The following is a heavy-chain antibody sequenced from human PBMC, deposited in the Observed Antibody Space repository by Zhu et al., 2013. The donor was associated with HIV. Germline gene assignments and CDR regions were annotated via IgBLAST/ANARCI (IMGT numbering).Heavy chain of an antibody. CDR1: GYTFTSYA. D-gene: IGHD6-19*01. J-gene: IGHJ6*02. CDR3: ARDKTRYSSGWYLFRDYYGMDV. Sequence: QVQLVQSGAEVKKPGASVKVSCKASGYTFTSYAMHWVRQAPGQRLEWMGWINAGNGNTKYSQKFQGRVTITRDTSASTAYMELSSLRSEDTAVYYCARDKTRYSSGWYLFRDYYGMDVWGQGTTVTVSS. CDR2: INAGNGNT. V-gene: IGHV1-3*01.